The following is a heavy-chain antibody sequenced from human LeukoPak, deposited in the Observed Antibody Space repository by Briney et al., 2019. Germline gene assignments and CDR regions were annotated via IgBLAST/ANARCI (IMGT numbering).Heavy chain of an antibody. CDR3: ARDRTGLDY. V-gene: IGHV4-30-2*01. Sequence: PSETLSLTCTVSGGSISSGGYYWSWIRQPPGKGLEWIGYIYHSGSTYYDPSLKSRVTISVDRSKNQFSLKLSSVTAADTAVYYCARDRTGLDYWGQGTLVTVSS. CDR2: IYHSGST. J-gene: IGHJ4*02. CDR1: GGSISSGGYY. D-gene: IGHD1-1*01.